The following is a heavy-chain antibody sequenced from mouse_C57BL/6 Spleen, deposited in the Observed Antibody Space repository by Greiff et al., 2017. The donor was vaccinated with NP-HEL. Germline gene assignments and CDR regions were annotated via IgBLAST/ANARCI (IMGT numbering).Heavy chain of an antibody. CDR1: GYTFTSYW. CDR3: ARYGNYVPLYFDY. Sequence: QVQLKQPGAELVMPGASVKLSCKASGYTFTSYWMHWVKQRPGQGLEWIGEIDPSDSYTNYNQKFKGKSTLTVDKSSSTAYMQLSSLTSEDSAVYYCARYGNYVPLYFDYWGQGTTLTVSS. D-gene: IGHD2-1*01. CDR2: IDPSDSYT. J-gene: IGHJ2*01. V-gene: IGHV1-69*01.